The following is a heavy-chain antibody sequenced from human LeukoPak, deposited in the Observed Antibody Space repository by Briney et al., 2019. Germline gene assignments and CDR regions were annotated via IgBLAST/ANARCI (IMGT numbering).Heavy chain of an antibody. D-gene: IGHD2-2*01. CDR3: ARLRACGSTRCQTYTEYFQH. J-gene: IGHJ1*01. CDR1: GFTVSSNY. Sequence: PGGSLRLSCAASGFTVSSNYMGWVRQAPGKGLECVSLISSGGSTYYADSVKGRLSISRDNSKNTLYLQMSSLRLEDTAVYYCARLRACGSTRCQTYTEYFQHWGQGTLVTVSS. V-gene: IGHV3-66*02. CDR2: ISSGGST.